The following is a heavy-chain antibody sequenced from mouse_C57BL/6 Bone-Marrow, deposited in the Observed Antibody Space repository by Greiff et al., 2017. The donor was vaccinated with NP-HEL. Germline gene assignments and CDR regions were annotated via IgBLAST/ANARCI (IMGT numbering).Heavy chain of an antibody. D-gene: IGHD1-1*01. Sequence: QVQLQQSGAELVRPGTSVKMSCKASGYTFTNYWIGWAKQRPGHGLEWIGDIYPGGGYTNYNEKFKGKATLTADKSSSTAYMQFSSLTSEDSAIYYCARWYGSSSSHWYFDVWGTGTTVTVSS. CDR3: ARWYGSSSSHWYFDV. CDR2: IYPGGGYT. J-gene: IGHJ1*03. CDR1: GYTFTNYW. V-gene: IGHV1-63*01.